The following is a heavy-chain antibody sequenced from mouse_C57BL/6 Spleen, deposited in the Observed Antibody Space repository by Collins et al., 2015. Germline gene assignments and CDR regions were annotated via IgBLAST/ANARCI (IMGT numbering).Heavy chain of an antibody. CDR1: GYTFTSYW. CDR2: IDPNSGGT. V-gene: IGHV1-72*01. Sequence: QVRLQQPGAELVKPGASVKLSCKASGYTFTSYWMHWVKQRPGRGLEWIGRIDPNSGGTKYNEKFKSKATLTVDKPSSTAYIQLSSLTSEDSAVYYCARKYDYENWYFDVWGTGTTVTVSS. J-gene: IGHJ1*03. CDR3: ARKYDYENWYFDV. D-gene: IGHD2-4*01.